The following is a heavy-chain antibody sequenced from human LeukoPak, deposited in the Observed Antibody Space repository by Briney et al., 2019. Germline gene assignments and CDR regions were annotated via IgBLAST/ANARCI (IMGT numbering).Heavy chain of an antibody. D-gene: IGHD6-13*01. CDR1: GGSFSGYY. J-gene: IGHJ5*02. CDR3: ARLYIGGYSRSTNYNWFDP. CDR2: INHSGNT. V-gene: IGHV4-34*01. Sequence: SETLSLTCAVYGGSFSGYYWSWIRNPPAKGLEWIGEINHSGNTNHNASIKSRVTISVGTSKDQFSLNLTSVTAVDTAVYYCARLYIGGYSRSTNYNWFDPWGQGTLVTVSS.